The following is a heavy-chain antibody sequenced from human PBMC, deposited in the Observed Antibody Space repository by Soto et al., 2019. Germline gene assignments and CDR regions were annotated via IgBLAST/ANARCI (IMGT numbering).Heavy chain of an antibody. CDR2: IIPILGIA. V-gene: IGHV1-69*02. Sequence: QVQLVQSGAEVKKPGSSVKVSCKASGGTFSSYSISWVRQAPGQGLEWMGRIIPILGIANYAQKFQGRVTITADKSTSTAYMELSSLKSEDTALYFCARTIFGGNSYWFDPWGQGTLVTVSS. CDR3: ARTIFGGNSYWFDP. D-gene: IGHD2-21*02. CDR1: GGTFSSYS. J-gene: IGHJ5*02.